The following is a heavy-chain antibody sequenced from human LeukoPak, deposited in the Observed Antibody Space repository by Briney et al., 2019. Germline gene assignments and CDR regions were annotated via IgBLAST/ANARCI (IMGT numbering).Heavy chain of an antibody. CDR2: IYYSGST. D-gene: IGHD6-13*01. CDR3: ARELAAAGTNRYYYYYYGMDV. Sequence: SETLSLTCTVSGGSISSYYWSWIRQPPGKGLEGSGYIYYSGSTNYNPSLKSRVTISVDTSKNQFSLKLSSVTAADTAVYYCARELAAAGTNRYYYYYYGMDVWGQGTTVTVSS. CDR1: GGSISSYY. V-gene: IGHV4-59*01. J-gene: IGHJ6*02.